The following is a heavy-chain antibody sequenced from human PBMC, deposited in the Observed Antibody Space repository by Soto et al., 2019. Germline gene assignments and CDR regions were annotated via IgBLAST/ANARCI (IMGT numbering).Heavy chain of an antibody. CDR1: RGTLSSYA. Sequence: SVEVSCKECRGTLSSYAISLLRQAPGQGLEWMGGIIPIFGTANYAQKFQGRVTITADKSTSTAYMELSSLRSEDTAVYYCARFNSSYYYYGMDVWGQGTTVTGSS. CDR3: ARFNSSYYYYGMDV. D-gene: IGHD6-13*01. V-gene: IGHV1-69*06. J-gene: IGHJ6*02. CDR2: IIPIFGTA.